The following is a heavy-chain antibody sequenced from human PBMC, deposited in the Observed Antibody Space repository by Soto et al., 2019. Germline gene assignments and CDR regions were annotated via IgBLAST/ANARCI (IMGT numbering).Heavy chain of an antibody. J-gene: IGHJ4*02. V-gene: IGHV5-51*01. CDR3: AAKDVTWAAFDY. CDR2: IYPGDSDS. D-gene: IGHD4-4*01. CDR1: GYRFTTYW. Sequence: GESLKISCKASGYRFTTYWIAWVRQMPGKGLEWMGIIYPGDSDSRYSPSFQGQVTISADKSITTAYLQWSSLRSEDTAVYYCAAKDVTWAAFDYWGQGTLVTVSS.